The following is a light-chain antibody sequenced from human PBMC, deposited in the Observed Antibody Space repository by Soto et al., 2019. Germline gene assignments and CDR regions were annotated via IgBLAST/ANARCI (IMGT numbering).Light chain of an antibody. Sequence: QSVPTQPPSVSGAPGQRVTISCTGSSSNIGAGYDVHWYQQLPGTAPKLLIYGNSNRPSGVPDRFAGSKSGTSASLGITGLQAEDEADEYCQSYDSSLSGSDVVFGGGTKLTVL. J-gene: IGLJ2*01. CDR1: SSNIGAGYD. V-gene: IGLV1-40*01. CDR3: QSYDSSLSGSDVV. CDR2: GNS.